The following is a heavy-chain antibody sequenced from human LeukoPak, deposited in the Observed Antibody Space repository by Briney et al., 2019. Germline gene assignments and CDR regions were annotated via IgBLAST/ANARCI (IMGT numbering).Heavy chain of an antibody. Sequence: PGGSLRLSCAASGFTFSSYSMNWVRQAPGKGLEWVSSISGSSSYIYYADSVKGRFTVSRDNSKNTLYLQMNSLRAEDTAVYYCAREPGIAAAGTSSWGQGTLVTVSS. J-gene: IGHJ5*02. V-gene: IGHV3-21*01. CDR2: ISGSSSYI. D-gene: IGHD6-13*01. CDR3: AREPGIAAAGTSS. CDR1: GFTFSSYS.